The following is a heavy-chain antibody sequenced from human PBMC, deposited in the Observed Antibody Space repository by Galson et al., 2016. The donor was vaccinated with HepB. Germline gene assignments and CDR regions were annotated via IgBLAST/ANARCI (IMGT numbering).Heavy chain of an antibody. CDR2: IRCSGGSI. J-gene: IGHJ3*01. V-gene: IGHV3-9*01. CDR1: GFTFNAYS. Sequence: SLRLSCAASGFTFNAYSMHWVRQVPGKGLEWVSGIRCSGGSIGSADSVKGRFNISRDNAENSLYLQMNSLRAEYTAFYYCAKDGWFSGSYYGAFDFWGQGTMVTVSS. D-gene: IGHD1-26*01. CDR3: AKDGWFSGSYYGAFDF.